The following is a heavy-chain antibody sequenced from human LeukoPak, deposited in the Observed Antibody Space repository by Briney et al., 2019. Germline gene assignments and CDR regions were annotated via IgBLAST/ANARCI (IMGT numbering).Heavy chain of an antibody. V-gene: IGHV4-59*01. CDR2: IYYSGST. CDR3: ARDLGDGYNPGWWFDP. Sequence: SETLSLTCTVSGGSINSYYWSWIRQPPGKGLEWIGYIYYSGSTNYNPSLKSRVTISVDTSKNQFSLKLSSVTAADTAVYYCARDLGDGYNPGWWFDPWGQGTLVTVSS. J-gene: IGHJ5*02. D-gene: IGHD5-24*01. CDR1: GGSINSYY.